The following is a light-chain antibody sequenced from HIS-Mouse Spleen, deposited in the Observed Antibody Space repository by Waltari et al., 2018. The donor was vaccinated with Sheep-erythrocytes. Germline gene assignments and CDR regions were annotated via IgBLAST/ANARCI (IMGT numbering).Light chain of an antibody. Sequence: DIQMTQSPSTLSASVGARVSITCRPSQSISSWLAWYQQKPGKAPKLLIYKASSLESGVPARFSGSGSGTEFTLTISSLQPDDFATYYCQQYNSYPLTFGGGTKVEIK. V-gene: IGKV1-5*03. J-gene: IGKJ4*01. CDR2: KAS. CDR1: QSISSW. CDR3: QQYNSYPLT.